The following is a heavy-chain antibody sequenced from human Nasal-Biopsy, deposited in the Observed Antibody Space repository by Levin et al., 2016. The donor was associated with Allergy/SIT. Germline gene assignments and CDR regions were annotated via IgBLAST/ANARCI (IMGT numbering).Heavy chain of an antibody. V-gene: IGHV3-74*01. Sequence: GESLKISCVASGFSFSNYWMHWVRQAPGKGLIWVSRISADGSLTAHADSVQGRFTISRDNAKSTLYLQMNSLRVQDTAVYYCASNYFSFLDYWGQGALVTVSS. J-gene: IGHJ4*02. D-gene: IGHD3-10*01. CDR2: ISADGSLT. CDR3: ASNYFSFLDY. CDR1: GFSFSNYW.